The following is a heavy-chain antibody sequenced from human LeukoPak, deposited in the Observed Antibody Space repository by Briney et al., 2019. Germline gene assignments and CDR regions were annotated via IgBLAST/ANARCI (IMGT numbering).Heavy chain of an antibody. Sequence: SETLSLTCAVSGGSFTNYYWNWIRQPAGKGLEWIGRVYDSGSTNYNPSLKSRVTMSVGTSKNQFFLKLSSVTAADTAVYYCAREGGGAAAGSHFDYWGQGTLVTVSS. D-gene: IGHD6-13*01. CDR1: GGSFTNYY. CDR3: AREGGGAAAGSHFDY. V-gene: IGHV4-4*07. CDR2: VYDSGST. J-gene: IGHJ4*02.